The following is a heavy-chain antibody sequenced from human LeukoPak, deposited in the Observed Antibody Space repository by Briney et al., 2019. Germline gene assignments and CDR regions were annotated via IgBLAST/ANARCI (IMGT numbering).Heavy chain of an antibody. CDR1: GGSISSGGYS. CDR2: IYYSGST. Sequence: SQTLSLTCAVSGGSISSGGYSWSWIRQPPGKGLEWIGYIYYSGSTNYNPSLKSRVTISVDTSKNQFSLKLSSVTAADTAVYYCARGLSGGDYWGQGTLVTVSS. CDR3: ARGLSGGDY. V-gene: IGHV4-30-4*07. J-gene: IGHJ4*02. D-gene: IGHD4-23*01.